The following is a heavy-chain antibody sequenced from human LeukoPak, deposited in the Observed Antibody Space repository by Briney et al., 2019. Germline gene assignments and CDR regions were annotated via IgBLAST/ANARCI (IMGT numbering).Heavy chain of an antibody. V-gene: IGHV4-39*02. Sequence: PSETLSLTCSVSGGSITSPTYYWIWIRQPPGKGLEWIGTVYYGGSTYYSPSLKSRVTISVDTSKDHFSLELNSVTAADTAEYYCARFDAAGGAFDYWGQGTLVTVSS. CDR2: VYYGGST. D-gene: IGHD2-21*01. CDR1: GGSITSPTYY. J-gene: IGHJ4*02. CDR3: ARFDAAGGAFDY.